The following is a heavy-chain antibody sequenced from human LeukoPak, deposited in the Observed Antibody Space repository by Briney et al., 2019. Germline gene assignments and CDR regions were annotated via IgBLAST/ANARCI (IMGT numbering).Heavy chain of an antibody. CDR3: ATTREYDSGSNLPDY. Sequence: ASVKVSCKVSGYTFTDYYMHWVQQAPGKGLEWMGLVDPEDGETIYAEKFQGRVTITADTSTDTAYMELSSLRSEDTAVYYCATTREYDSGSNLPDYWGQGTLVTVSS. CDR1: GYTFTDYY. D-gene: IGHD3-10*01. J-gene: IGHJ4*02. V-gene: IGHV1-69-2*01. CDR2: VDPEDGET.